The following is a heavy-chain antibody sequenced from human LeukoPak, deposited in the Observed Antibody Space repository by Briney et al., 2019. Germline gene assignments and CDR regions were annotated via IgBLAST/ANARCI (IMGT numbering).Heavy chain of an antibody. V-gene: IGHV3-9*01. CDR3: AKSIIDYDSSGYRSAFDI. J-gene: IGHJ3*02. CDR1: GFTFDDYA. D-gene: IGHD3-22*01. Sequence: GGSLRLSCAASGFTFDDYAMHWVRQAPGKGLEWVSGISWNSGNIGYADSVKGRFTISRDNAKNSLYLQMNSLRAEDTALYYCAKSIIDYDSSGYRSAFDIWGQGTLVTVSS. CDR2: ISWNSGNI.